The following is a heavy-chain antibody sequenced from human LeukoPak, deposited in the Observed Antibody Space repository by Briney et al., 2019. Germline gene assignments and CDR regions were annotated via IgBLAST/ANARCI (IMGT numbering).Heavy chain of an antibody. V-gene: IGHV4-4*07. CDR2: IYTSGST. D-gene: IGHD4-11*01. CDR1: GGSIRSYY. CDR3: ARDSTVTTFNYMDV. Sequence: SETLSLTCTVSGGSIRSYYWSWIRQPAGKGLEWIGRIYTSGSTSYNPSLKSRVTISLDKSKNQFSLKLSSVTAADTAVYYCARDSTVTTFNYMDVWGKGTTVTASS. J-gene: IGHJ6*03.